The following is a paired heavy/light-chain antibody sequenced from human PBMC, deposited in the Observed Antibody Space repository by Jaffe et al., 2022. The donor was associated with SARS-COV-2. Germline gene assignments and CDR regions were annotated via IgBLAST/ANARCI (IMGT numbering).Heavy chain of an antibody. J-gene: IGHJ1*01. V-gene: IGHV3-48*03. CDR2: ITSGDTT. CDR1: GFFFSSFD. CDR3: ARALVGAAVL. D-gene: IGHD2-15*01. Sequence: LAESGGGLVQPGGSLRLSCVASGFFFSSFDMNWVRQAPGKGLEWVSYITSGDTTNYADSVKGRFTISRDNAKNSLFLDMDSLRAGDTGVYYCARALVGAAVLWGQGTLVAVSS.
Light chain of an antibody. CDR2: EDS. J-gene: IGLJ3*02. V-gene: IGLV6-57*01. Sequence: NFMLTQPHSVSESPGKTVTISCTRSSGNIADNYVQWYQQRPGSSPSTVIYEDSVRPYGVPDRFSGSIDSSSNSASLTISGLKTEDEAVYYCQSYDGTIVFGGGTTLTVL. CDR1: SGNIADNY. CDR3: QSYDGTIV.